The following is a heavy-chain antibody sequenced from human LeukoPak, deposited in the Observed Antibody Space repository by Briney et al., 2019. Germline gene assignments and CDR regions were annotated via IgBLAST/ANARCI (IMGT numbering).Heavy chain of an antibody. Sequence: SVKVSCKASGCSFSSYGISWVRQAPGQGLEWMGGRIPILGTTNLAQKFQGRLTITTDESTSTAYMELNGLRVDDTAVYYCAREGPGGTDGFWGQGTLVSVSS. V-gene: IGHV1-69*05. CDR2: RIPILGTT. CDR1: GCSFSSYG. J-gene: IGHJ1*01. D-gene: IGHD5-24*01. CDR3: AREGPGGTDGF.